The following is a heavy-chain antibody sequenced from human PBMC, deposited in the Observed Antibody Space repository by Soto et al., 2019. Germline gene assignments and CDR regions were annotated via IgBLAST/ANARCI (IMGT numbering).Heavy chain of an antibody. CDR1: GFTLSSYE. CDR2: ISSGGNTI. CDR3: ARERPSSDFWSGYSYGLDV. Sequence: GGSLRLSCAASGFTLSSYEMNWIRQAPGKGLEWVSYISSGGNTIYYTDSVKGRFTISRDNAKNSLLLQMNSLRDEDTGVYYCARERPSSDFWSGYSYGLDVWGQGTTVTVSS. V-gene: IGHV3-48*03. J-gene: IGHJ6*02. D-gene: IGHD3-3*01.